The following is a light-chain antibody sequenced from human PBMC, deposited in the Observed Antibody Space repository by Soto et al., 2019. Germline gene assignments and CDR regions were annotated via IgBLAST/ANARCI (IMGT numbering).Light chain of an antibody. CDR2: AAS. CDR3: QQSYSTPRT. J-gene: IGKJ1*01. CDR1: QSISSY. V-gene: IGKV1-39*01. Sequence: DIQMKKYPSSLSASVGDRVTITCRASQSISSYLNWYQQKPGKAPKLLIYAASSLQSGVPSRFSGSGSGTDSTLTISSLQPEDFATYYCQQSYSTPRTFGQGTKVDIK.